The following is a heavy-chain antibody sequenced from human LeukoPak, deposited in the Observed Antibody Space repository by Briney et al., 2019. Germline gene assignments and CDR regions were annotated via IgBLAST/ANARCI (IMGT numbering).Heavy chain of an antibody. D-gene: IGHD2-21*01. V-gene: IGHV4-59*01. CDR3: ARSCGPSGGMDV. Sequence: SETLSLTCTVSGGSISSYYWSWIRQPPGKGLEWIGYIYYSGSTNYNPSLKSQVTISVDTSKNQFSLKLSSVTAADTAVYYCARSCGPSGGMDVWGQGTTVTVSS. CDR1: GGSISSYY. CDR2: IYYSGST. J-gene: IGHJ6*02.